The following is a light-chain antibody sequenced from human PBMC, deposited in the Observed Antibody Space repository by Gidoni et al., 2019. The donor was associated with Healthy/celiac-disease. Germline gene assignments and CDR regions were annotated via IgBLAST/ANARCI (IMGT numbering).Light chain of an antibody. CDR2: GKN. V-gene: IGLV3-19*01. CDR3: NSRDSSGNHLVV. Sequence: SSELTQDPAVSVALGQTVRITCQGDSLRSYYASWYQQKPGQAPVLVIYGKNNRHSGFPDRFSGSSSGNTASLTITGAQAEDEADYYCNSRDSSGNHLVVFGGGTKLPVL. CDR1: SLRSYY. J-gene: IGLJ2*01.